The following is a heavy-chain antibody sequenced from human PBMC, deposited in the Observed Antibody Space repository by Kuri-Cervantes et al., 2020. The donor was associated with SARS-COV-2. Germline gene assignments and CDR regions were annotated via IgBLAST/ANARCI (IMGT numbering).Heavy chain of an antibody. Sequence: LSLTCAASGFTFSPYGMQWVRQAPGKGLEWVAVISYDGSNKYYADSVKGRFTISRDNSKNTLYLQMNSLRDEDTAVYYCARDGTSRRIDYWGQGTLVTVSS. CDR2: ISYDGSNK. J-gene: IGHJ4*02. CDR1: GFTFSPYG. D-gene: IGHD6-13*01. V-gene: IGHV3-30*03. CDR3: ARDGTSRRIDY.